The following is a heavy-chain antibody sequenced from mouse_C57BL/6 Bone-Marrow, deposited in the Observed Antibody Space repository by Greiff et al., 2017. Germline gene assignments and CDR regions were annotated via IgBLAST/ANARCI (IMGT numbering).Heavy chain of an antibody. CDR3: ARDGLLWFAY. D-gene: IGHD3-1*01. J-gene: IGHJ3*01. CDR2: IFPGSGST. CDR1: GYTFTDYY. V-gene: IGHV1-75*01. Sequence: QVQLQQSGPELVKPGASVKISCKASGYTFTDYYINWVKQRPGQGLEWIGWIFPGSGSTYYNEKFKGKATLTVDKSSSTASMLLSSLTSEDSAVYFCARDGLLWFAYWGQGTLVTVSA.